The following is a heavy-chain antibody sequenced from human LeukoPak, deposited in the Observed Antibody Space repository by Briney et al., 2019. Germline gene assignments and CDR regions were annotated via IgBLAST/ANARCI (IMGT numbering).Heavy chain of an antibody. Sequence: SVKVSCKASGGTFSSYAISWVRQAPGQGLEWMGGIIPIFGTANYAQKFQGRVTITADESTSTAYTELSSLRSEDTAVYYCAREAPDSSGYYYGVYWGQGTLVTVSS. V-gene: IGHV1-69*01. J-gene: IGHJ4*02. CDR3: AREAPDSSGYYYGVY. CDR2: IIPIFGTA. D-gene: IGHD3-22*01. CDR1: GGTFSSYA.